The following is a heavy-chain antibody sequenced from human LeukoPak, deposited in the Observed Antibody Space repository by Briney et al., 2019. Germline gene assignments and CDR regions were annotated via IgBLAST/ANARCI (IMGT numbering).Heavy chain of an antibody. V-gene: IGHV3-30*18. J-gene: IGHJ4*02. CDR3: AKSPKLAYCGGDCFIALDY. Sequence: SGGSLRLSCAASGFTFSSYGMHWVRQAPGKGLEWVAVISYDGSNKYYADSVKGRFTISRDNSKNTLYLQMNSLRAEDTAVCYCAKSPKLAYCGGDCFIALDYWGQGTLVTVSS. CDR1: GFTFSSYG. D-gene: IGHD2-21*02. CDR2: ISYDGSNK.